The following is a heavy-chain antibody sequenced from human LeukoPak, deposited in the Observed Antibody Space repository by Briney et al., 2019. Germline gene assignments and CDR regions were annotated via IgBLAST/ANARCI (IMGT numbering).Heavy chain of an antibody. V-gene: IGHV1-18*01. J-gene: IGHJ6*04. CDR1: GYTFTSYA. D-gene: IGHD2-15*01. CDR3: ARLTPRDCSGGSHLCTSLDV. Sequence: GASVTVSCKASGYTFTSYAISWVRQAPGQGLEWMGWISAYNGNTNYAQKLQGRVTMTTDTSTSTAYMELRSLRSDDTAVYYCARLTPRDCSGGSHLCTSLDVWGKGTTVTVSS. CDR2: ISAYNGNT.